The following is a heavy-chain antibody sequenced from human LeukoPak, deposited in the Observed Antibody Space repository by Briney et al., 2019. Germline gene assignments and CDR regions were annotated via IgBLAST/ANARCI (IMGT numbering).Heavy chain of an antibody. CDR3: ARMVGWGARRYYYNYMDV. D-gene: IGHD1-26*01. J-gene: IGHJ6*03. CDR2: INPNSGGT. V-gene: IGHV1-2*02. Sequence: ASVKVSCKASGYTFTGYYMHWVRQAPGQGLEWMGWINPNSGGTNYAQKFQGRVTMTRDTSISTAYMELSRLRSDDTAAYYCARMVGWGARRYYYNYMDVWGKGTTVTISS. CDR1: GYTFTGYY.